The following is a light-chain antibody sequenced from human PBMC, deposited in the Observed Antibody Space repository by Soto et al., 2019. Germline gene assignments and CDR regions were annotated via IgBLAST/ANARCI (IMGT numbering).Light chain of an antibody. CDR2: RTN. CDR3: TAWDGSLDGRV. Sequence: QSVLTRPPSASGTPGQRVTISCSGSSSNIGTNTVNWYQQLPGTAPKLLIYRTNQRPSGIPDRFSGSKSGTSASLDISGLQSEDEADYYCTAWDGSLDGRVFGGGTKVTVL. V-gene: IGLV1-44*01. J-gene: IGLJ3*02. CDR1: SSNIGTNT.